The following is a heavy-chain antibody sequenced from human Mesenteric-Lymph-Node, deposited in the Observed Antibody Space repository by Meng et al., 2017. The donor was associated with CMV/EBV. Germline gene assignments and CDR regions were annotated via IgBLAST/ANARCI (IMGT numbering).Heavy chain of an antibody. V-gene: IGHV3-21*01. Sequence: GESLKISCPPSGFTFCGYGMSWVRQAPGKGLEWVSSISTGGAYRFYADSVRGRFTISRDNTKNSLSLQMDSLRAEDTAVYFCARDGDRFLTTEYHFDYWGQGTLVTVSS. D-gene: IGHD4-11*01. CDR1: GFTFCGYG. J-gene: IGHJ4*02. CDR3: ARDGDRFLTTEYHFDY. CDR2: ISTGGAYR.